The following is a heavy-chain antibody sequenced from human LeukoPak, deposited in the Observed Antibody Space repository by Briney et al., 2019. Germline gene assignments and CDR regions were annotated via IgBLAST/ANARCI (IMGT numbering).Heavy chain of an antibody. V-gene: IGHV5-51*01. CDR1: GYSFTSYW. CDR2: IYPGDSDT. D-gene: IGHD6-6*01. CDR3: ARRGFHSSSSPYFDY. Sequence: AGESLKISCKGSGYSFTSYWIGWVRQMPGKGLEWMGIIYPGDSDTRYSPSFQGQVTISADKSICTAYLQWSSLKASDTAMYYCARRGFHSSSSPYFDYWGQGTLVTVSS. J-gene: IGHJ4*02.